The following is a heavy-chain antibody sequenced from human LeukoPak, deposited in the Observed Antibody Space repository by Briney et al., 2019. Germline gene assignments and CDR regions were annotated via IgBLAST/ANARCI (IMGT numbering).Heavy chain of an antibody. CDR3: ARAKPKNMVRGLIMRRESRYYFDY. J-gene: IGHJ4*02. D-gene: IGHD3-10*01. Sequence: GGSLRLSCAASGFTVSGNYMTWVRQAPGKGLEWVSVIHKNAITYYADIVKGRFTISRDNSKSTLYIQMNSLRAEDTAVYYCARAKPKNMVRGLIMRRESRYYFDYWGQGTLVTVSS. CDR1: GFTVSGNY. V-gene: IGHV3-53*01. CDR2: IHKNAIT.